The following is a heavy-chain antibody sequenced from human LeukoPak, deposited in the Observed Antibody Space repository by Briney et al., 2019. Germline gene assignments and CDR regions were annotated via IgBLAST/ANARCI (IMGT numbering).Heavy chain of an antibody. CDR2: IYSGGST. CDR3: ASGNYYYDSSGYGEFDY. V-gene: IGHV3-66*01. D-gene: IGHD3-22*01. J-gene: IGHJ4*02. CDR1: GFTVSSNY. Sequence: GGSLRLSCTVSGFTVSSNYMSWVRQAPGKGLEGVSVIYSGGSTYYADSVKGRFTISRDNSKKTLYLQMNSLRAEDTAVYYCASGNYYYDSSGYGEFDYWGQGTLVTVSS.